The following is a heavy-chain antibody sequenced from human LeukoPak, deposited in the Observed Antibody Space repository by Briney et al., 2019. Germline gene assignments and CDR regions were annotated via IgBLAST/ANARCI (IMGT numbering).Heavy chain of an antibody. CDR1: GGSISSYY. J-gene: IGHJ4*02. CDR3: ARDHYYDSSGPGLDH. D-gene: IGHD3-22*01. Sequence: SETLSLTCTVSGGSISSYYWSWIRQPPGKGLEWIGYIYYSGSTNYNPSLKSRVTISVDTSKNQFSLKLSSVTAADTAVYYCARDHYYDSSGPGLDHWGQGTLVTVSS. CDR2: IYYSGST. V-gene: IGHV4-59*01.